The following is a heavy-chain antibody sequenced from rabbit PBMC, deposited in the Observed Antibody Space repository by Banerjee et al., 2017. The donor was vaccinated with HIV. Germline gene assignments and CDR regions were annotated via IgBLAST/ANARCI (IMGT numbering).Heavy chain of an antibody. Sequence: QEQLEESGGDLVKPEGSLTLTCTASGFSFSSGYWICWVRQAPGKGLEWIACIYGGSSGSTYYASWAKGRFTISKASSTTVTLQMTSLTAADTATYFCARDLAGVIGWNFGLWGPGTLVTVS. D-gene: IGHD4-1*01. V-gene: IGHV1S45*01. CDR3: ARDLAGVIGWNFGL. CDR1: GFSFSSGYW. J-gene: IGHJ4*01. CDR2: IYGGSSGST.